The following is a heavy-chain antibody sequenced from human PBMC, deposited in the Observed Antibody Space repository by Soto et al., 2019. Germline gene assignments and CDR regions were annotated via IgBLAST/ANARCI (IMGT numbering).Heavy chain of an antibody. CDR1: GFTFSSHA. Sequence: GGSLRLSCAASGFTFSSHAMSWVRQAPGKGLEWVSGISNSGVDTFYADSVKGRFTVSRDNSKNTLYLQMNSLRVEDTAVYYCAKGRFNFDYWGQGTLVTVS. CDR3: AKGRFNFDY. V-gene: IGHV3-23*01. CDR2: ISNSGVDT. J-gene: IGHJ4*02.